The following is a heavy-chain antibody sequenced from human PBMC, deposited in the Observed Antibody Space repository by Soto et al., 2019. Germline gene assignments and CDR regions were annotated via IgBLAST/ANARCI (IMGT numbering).Heavy chain of an antibody. Sequence: SETLSLTCTVSGGSISSGGYYWSWIRQHPGKGLEWIGYIYYSGSTYYNPSLKSRVTISVDTSKNQFSLKLSSVTAADTVVYYCARGTMVRGVMTFAFDYWGQGTLVTVSS. CDR3: ARGTMVRGVMTFAFDY. J-gene: IGHJ4*02. V-gene: IGHV4-31*03. CDR1: GGSISSGGYY. D-gene: IGHD3-10*01. CDR2: IYYSGST.